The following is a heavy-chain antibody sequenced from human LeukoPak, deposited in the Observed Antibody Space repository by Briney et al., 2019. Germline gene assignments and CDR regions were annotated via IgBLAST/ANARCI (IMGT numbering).Heavy chain of an antibody. CDR2: IDTSGGT. CDR1: GGSISSGSDY. D-gene: IGHD3-22*01. Sequence: SETLSLTCTVSGGSISSGSDYWSWIRQPAGKGLEWIGHIDTSGGTNYNPSLKSRVTISVDTSKNQFSLKLTSVTAADTAVYYCARHLFGSGYYPDYWGQGTLVTVSS. V-gene: IGHV4-61*09. CDR3: ARHLFGSGYYPDY. J-gene: IGHJ4*02.